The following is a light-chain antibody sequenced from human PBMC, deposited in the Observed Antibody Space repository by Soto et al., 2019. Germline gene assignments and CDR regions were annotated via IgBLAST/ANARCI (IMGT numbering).Light chain of an antibody. CDR2: GAS. CDR3: QQYGSSGT. J-gene: IGKJ1*01. CDR1: QSVSNNY. Sequence: IVLTQSPGTLSLSPGERPTLSWKASQSVSNNYLAWYQQQPGQAPRLLIYGASNRATGIPDRLSGSGSGTDFTLTISRLEPEDFAVYYCQQYGSSGTFGQGTKVDIK. V-gene: IGKV3-20*01.